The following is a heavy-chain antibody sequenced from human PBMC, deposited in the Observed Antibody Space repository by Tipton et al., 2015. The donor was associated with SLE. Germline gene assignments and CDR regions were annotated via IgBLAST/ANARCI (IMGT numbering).Heavy chain of an antibody. CDR1: GGSISSSSYY. Sequence: TLSLTCTVSGGSISSSSYYWGWIRQPPGKGLEWIGSIYYSGSTYYNPSLKSRVTISVDTSKNQFSLKLSSVTAADTAVYYCAREGGYSYGLAEYFQHWGQGTLVTVSS. V-gene: IGHV4-39*02. CDR2: IYYSGST. CDR3: AREGGYSYGLAEYFQH. J-gene: IGHJ1*01. D-gene: IGHD5-18*01.